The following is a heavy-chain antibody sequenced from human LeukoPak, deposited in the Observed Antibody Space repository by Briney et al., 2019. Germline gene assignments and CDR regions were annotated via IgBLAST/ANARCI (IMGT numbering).Heavy chain of an antibody. D-gene: IGHD3-3*01. Sequence: GGSLRLSCAASGFIFSNFNMNWVRQAPGRGLEWVSHIDSSGTTIYYADSVKGRFTISRDNAKNSLHLQMNSLRAEDTAVYYCARGSSITIFGVVIYDAFDIWGQGTMVTVSS. J-gene: IGHJ3*02. CDR3: ARGSSITIFGVVIYDAFDI. V-gene: IGHV3-48*04. CDR1: GFIFSNFN. CDR2: IDSSGTTI.